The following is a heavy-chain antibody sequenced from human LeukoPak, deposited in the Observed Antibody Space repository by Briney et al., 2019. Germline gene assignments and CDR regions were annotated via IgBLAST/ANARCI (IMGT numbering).Heavy chain of an antibody. J-gene: IGHJ4*02. CDR2: ISSSGSTI. CDR3: ARPQTYCSTTSCHVGEYYFDH. CDR1: GFTFSDYY. D-gene: IGHD2-2*01. Sequence: PGGSLRLSCAVSGFTFSDYYMGWIRQAPGKGLEWVSYISSSGSTIYYADSVKGRFTISRDSARNSLYLQMNSLRAEDTAVYYCARPQTYCSTTSCHVGEYYFDHWGQGTLVTVSS. V-gene: IGHV3-11*04.